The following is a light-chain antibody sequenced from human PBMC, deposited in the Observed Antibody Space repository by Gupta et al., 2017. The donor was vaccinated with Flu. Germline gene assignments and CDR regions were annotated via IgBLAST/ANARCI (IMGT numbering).Light chain of an antibody. V-gene: IGKV1-39*01. CDR1: QSISSY. CDR3: QQSYSTPT. Sequence: DIQTTQSPSSLSTSVGDRVTITCRANQSISSYLTWYQQKPGKAPKLLIYAASSLQSGVPSRFSGSGSGTDFTLTISSLQPEDSATYYCQQSYSTPTFGGGTKVEIK. CDR2: AAS. J-gene: IGKJ4*01.